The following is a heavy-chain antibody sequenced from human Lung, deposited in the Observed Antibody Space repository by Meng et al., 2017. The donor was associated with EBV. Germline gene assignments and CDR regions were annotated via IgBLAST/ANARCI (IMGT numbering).Heavy chain of an antibody. D-gene: IGHD6-6*01. CDR3: AREYSSSSGLPGP. CDR1: GASIRFGDYY. Sequence: QGQPQDAVPRLVEPSQTPSPICTVSGASIRFGDYYWSWIRQPPGKGLEWIGYIYDSGSTSYNPSLMSRVTISVDTSRNQFSLKLTSVTAADTAVYYCAREYSSSSGLPGPWGQGTLVTVSS. J-gene: IGHJ5*02. CDR2: IYDSGST. V-gene: IGHV4-30-4*08.